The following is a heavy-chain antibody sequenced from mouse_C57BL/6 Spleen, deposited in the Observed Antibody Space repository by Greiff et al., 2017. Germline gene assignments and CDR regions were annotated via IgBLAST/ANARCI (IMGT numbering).Heavy chain of an antibody. CDR3: ARSTHYYYGSSPHCAMDY. CDR1: GYTFTSYW. CDR2: IDPSDSYT. D-gene: IGHD1-1*01. J-gene: IGHJ4*01. Sequence: QVQLQQPGAELVKPGASVKLSCKASGYTFTSYWMQWVKQRPGQGLEWIGEIDPSDSYTNYNQKFKGKATLTVDTSSSTAYMQLSSLTSEDSAVYYCARSTHYYYGSSPHCAMDYWGQGTSVTVSS. V-gene: IGHV1-50*01.